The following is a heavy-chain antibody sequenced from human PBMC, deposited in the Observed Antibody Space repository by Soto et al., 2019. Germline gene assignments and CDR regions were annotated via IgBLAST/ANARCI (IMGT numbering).Heavy chain of an antibody. CDR2: ISGSGGST. D-gene: IGHD3-10*02. CDR3: AKDMFGSGSHSGDYYYYYGMDV. J-gene: IGHJ6*02. CDR1: GFTFSSYA. Sequence: GSLRLSCAASGFTFSSYAMSWVRQAPGKGLEWVSAISGSGGSTYYADSVKGRFTISRDNSKNTLYLQMNSLRAEDTAVYYCAKDMFGSGSHSGDYYYYYGMDVWGQGTTVTVSS. V-gene: IGHV3-23*01.